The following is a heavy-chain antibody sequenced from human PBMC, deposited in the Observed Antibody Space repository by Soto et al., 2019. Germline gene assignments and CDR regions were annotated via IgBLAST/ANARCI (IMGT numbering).Heavy chain of an antibody. CDR1: GYTFTSYD. Sequence: ASVKVSCKASGYTFTSYDINWVRQATGQGLEWMGWMNPNSGNTGYAQKFQGRVTMTRNTSISTAYMEPSSLRSEDTAVYYCGRSAADEYGMDVWGQGTTVTVSS. CDR3: GRSAADEYGMDV. J-gene: IGHJ6*02. D-gene: IGHD6-13*01. CDR2: MNPNSGNT. V-gene: IGHV1-8*01.